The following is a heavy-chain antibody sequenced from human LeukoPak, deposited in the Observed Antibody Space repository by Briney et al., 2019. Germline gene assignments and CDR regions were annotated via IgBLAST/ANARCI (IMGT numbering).Heavy chain of an antibody. D-gene: IGHD4-17*01. CDR2: IYTGGTA. CDR3: ASRASGDYPYFDY. J-gene: IGHJ4*02. V-gene: IGHV3-53*01. Sequence: TGGSLRLSCAASGFTVRNKYMTWVRQAPGKGLEWVSFIYTGGTAYYADSVKGRFTISRDNSRNMLYLQMNSLRAEDTAMYFCASRASGDYPYFDYWGQGTLVTVSS. CDR1: GFTVRNKY.